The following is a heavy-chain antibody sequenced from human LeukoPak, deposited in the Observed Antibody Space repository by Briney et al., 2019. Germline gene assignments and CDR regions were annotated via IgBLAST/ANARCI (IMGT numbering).Heavy chain of an antibody. J-gene: IGHJ4*02. V-gene: IGHV3-23*01. D-gene: IGHD3-10*01. CDR2: ISGSGGST. CDR1: GFTFSSYA. CDR3: AKSAVRRMVRGVIFDY. Sequence: GGSLRLSCAASGFTFSSYAMSWVRQAPGKGLEWVSAISGSGGSTYYADSVKGRFTISRDNSKNTLYLQMSSLRAEDTAVYYCAKSAVRRMVRGVIFDYWGQGTLVTVSS.